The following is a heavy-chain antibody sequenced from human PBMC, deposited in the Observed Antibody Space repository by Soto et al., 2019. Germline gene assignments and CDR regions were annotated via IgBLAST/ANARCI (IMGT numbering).Heavy chain of an antibody. D-gene: IGHD3-16*01. CDR1: GSTFTSYD. V-gene: IGHV1-8*01. J-gene: IGHJ5*02. Sequence: QVQLVQSVAEVKKPGASVKVSCKASGSTFTSYDINWVRQATGQGLEWMGWMNPNSGNTGYAQKFQGRVTMTRNTSISTAYMELSSLRSEDTAVYYCARVLRRGGWFDPWGQGTLVTVSS. CDR2: MNPNSGNT. CDR3: ARVLRRGGWFDP.